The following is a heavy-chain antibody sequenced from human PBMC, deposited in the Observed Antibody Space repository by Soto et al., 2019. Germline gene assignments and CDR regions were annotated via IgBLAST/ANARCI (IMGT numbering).Heavy chain of an antibody. Sequence: QLQLQESGSGLVKPSQTLSLTCAVSGGSISSGGYSWSWIRQPPGKGLEWIGYMYHSGSTYYNPSLKSRVTISIDRSKNQLSLKLSSVDAADTAVEYCAKVPDYWGQGILVTVSS. J-gene: IGHJ4*02. D-gene: IGHD2-2*01. CDR3: AKVPDY. CDR1: GGSISSGGYS. V-gene: IGHV4-30-2*01. CDR2: MYHSGST.